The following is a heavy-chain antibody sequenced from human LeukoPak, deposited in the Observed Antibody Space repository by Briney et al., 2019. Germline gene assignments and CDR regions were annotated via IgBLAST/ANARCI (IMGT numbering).Heavy chain of an antibody. J-gene: IGHJ6*03. CDR3: ARDIEEYGANIYYYYTDV. CDR2: INHSGST. CDR1: GGSFSGYY. V-gene: IGHV4-34*01. Sequence: SETLSLTCAVYGGSFSGYYWSWNRQPPGKGLEWIGEINHSGSTNYNPSLKSRVTISIDTSKKQFSLRLTSVTAADTAVYYCARDIEEYGANIYYYYTDVWGKGTTVTVS. D-gene: IGHD4-17*01.